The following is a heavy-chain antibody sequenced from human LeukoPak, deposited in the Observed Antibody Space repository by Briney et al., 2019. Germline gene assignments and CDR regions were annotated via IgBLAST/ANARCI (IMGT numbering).Heavy chain of an antibody. CDR3: ARGRSYYDFWSGYYSPRDVDTATYY. D-gene: IGHD3-3*01. CDR2: INHSGST. V-gene: IGHV4-34*01. Sequence: PSETLSLTCAVYGGSFSGYNWSWIRQPPGKGLEWIGEINHSGSTNYNPSLKSRVTISVDTSKNQFSLKLSSVTAADTAVYYCARGRSYYDFWSGYYSPRDVDTATYYWGQGTLVTVSS. J-gene: IGHJ4*02. CDR1: GGSFSGYN.